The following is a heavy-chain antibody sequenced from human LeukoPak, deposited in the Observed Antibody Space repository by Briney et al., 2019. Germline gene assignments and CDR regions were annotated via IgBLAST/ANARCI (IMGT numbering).Heavy chain of an antibody. D-gene: IGHD3-22*01. Sequence: SETLSLTCTVSGGSISSYYWSWIRQPPGKGLEWNGYIYYSGSTNYNPSLTSRVTISVDTSKNQFSLKLSSGTAADTAVYYCARATYYYDSSGYYYDPLYYYYGMDVWGQGTTVTVSS. J-gene: IGHJ6*02. V-gene: IGHV4-59*08. CDR1: GGSISSYY. CDR2: IYYSGST. CDR3: ARATYYYDSSGYYYDPLYYYYGMDV.